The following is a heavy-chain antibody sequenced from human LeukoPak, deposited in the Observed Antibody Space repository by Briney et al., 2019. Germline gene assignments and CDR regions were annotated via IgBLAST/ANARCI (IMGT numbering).Heavy chain of an antibody. V-gene: IGHV3-48*01. CDR2: ISSSGSTI. J-gene: IGHJ6*02. CDR1: GFTFSSYS. Sequence: GGSLRLSCAASGFTFSSYSMNWVRQALGKGLEWVSYISSSGSTIYYADSVKGRFTISRDNAKNSLYLQMNSLRAEDTAVYYCASSAAGFYYYYHGMDVWGQGTTVTVSS. D-gene: IGHD6-13*01. CDR3: ASSAAGFYYYYHGMDV.